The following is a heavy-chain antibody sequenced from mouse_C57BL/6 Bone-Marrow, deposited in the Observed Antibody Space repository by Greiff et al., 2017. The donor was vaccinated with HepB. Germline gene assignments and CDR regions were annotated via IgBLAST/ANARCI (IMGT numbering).Heavy chain of an antibody. D-gene: IGHD1-1*01. Sequence: EVMLVESGGGLVKPGGSLKLSCAASGFTFSDYGMHWVRQAPEKGLEWVAYISSGSSTIYYADTVKGRFTISRDNAKNTLFLQMTSLRSEDTAMYYWARTGYYGSSKYAMDYWGQGTSVTVSS. CDR3: ARTGYYGSSKYAMDY. V-gene: IGHV5-17*01. J-gene: IGHJ4*01. CDR2: ISSGSSTI. CDR1: GFTFSDYG.